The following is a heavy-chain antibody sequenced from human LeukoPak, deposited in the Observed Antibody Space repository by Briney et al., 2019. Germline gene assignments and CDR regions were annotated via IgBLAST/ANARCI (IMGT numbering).Heavy chain of an antibody. V-gene: IGHV4-59*12. CDR2: IYYSGST. J-gene: IGHJ4*02. Sequence: PSETLSLTCAVYGGSFSGYYWSWIRQPPGKGLEWIGYIYYSGSTNYNPSLRSRVTISVDTSKNQFSLNLSSVTAADTAIYYCARGLASGYPPIPFDYWGQGTQVTVSS. CDR1: GGSFSGYY. CDR3: ARGLASGYPPIPFDY. D-gene: IGHD3-3*01.